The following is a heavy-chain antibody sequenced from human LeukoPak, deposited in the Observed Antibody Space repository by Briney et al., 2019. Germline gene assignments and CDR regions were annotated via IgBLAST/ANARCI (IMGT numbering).Heavy chain of an antibody. D-gene: IGHD6-13*01. J-gene: IGHJ4*02. CDR2: ISYDGSNK. Sequence: RGSLRLSCAASGFTFSSYAMHWVRQAPGKGLEWVAFISYDGSNKYYADSVKGRFTISRDNSKNTLYLQMDSLRAEDTAVYYCARDRWQLVHLFDYWGQGTLVTVSS. V-gene: IGHV3-30*04. CDR1: GFTFSSYA. CDR3: ARDRWQLVHLFDY.